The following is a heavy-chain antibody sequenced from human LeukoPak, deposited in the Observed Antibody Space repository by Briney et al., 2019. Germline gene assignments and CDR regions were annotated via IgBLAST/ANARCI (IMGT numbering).Heavy chain of an antibody. Sequence: PSETLSLTCTVSGYSISSGYYWGWIRQPPGKGLEWIGSIYHSGSTYYNPSLKSRVTISVDTSKNQFSLKLSSVTAADTAVYYCASMAGYYYYYYMDVWGKGTTVTISS. D-gene: IGHD5-24*01. CDR3: ASMAGYYYYYYMDV. CDR1: GYSISSGYY. CDR2: IYHSGST. V-gene: IGHV4-38-2*02. J-gene: IGHJ6*03.